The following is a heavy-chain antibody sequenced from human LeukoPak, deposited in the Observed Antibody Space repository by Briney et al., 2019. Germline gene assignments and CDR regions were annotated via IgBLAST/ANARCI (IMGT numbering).Heavy chain of an antibody. Sequence: GGSLRLACEASGFTFRTHSMNWVRQAPGKGREWVSCITKSSTYVYYADSVKGRFTISRDNANNSLFLQMNNLGVDDTGVYYCARGSGVHVWGQGTLVLVSS. CDR3: ARGSGVHV. V-gene: IGHV3-21*04. CDR1: GFTFRTHS. J-gene: IGHJ4*02. D-gene: IGHD3-10*01. CDR2: ITKSSTYV.